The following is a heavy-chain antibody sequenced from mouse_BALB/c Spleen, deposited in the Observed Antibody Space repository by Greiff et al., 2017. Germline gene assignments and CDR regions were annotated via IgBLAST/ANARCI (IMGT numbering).Heavy chain of an antibody. D-gene: IGHD2-1*01. Sequence: QVQLQQPGAELVMPGASVKMSCKASGYTFTDYWMHWVKQRPGQGLEWIGAIDTSDSYTSYNQKFKGKATLTVDESSSTAYMQRSSLTSEDAAVYYCATSGNYLYYFDYWGKGTTLTGSS. J-gene: IGHJ2*01. CDR1: GYTFTDYW. V-gene: IGHV1-69*01. CDR3: ATSGNYLYYFDY. CDR2: IDTSDSYT.